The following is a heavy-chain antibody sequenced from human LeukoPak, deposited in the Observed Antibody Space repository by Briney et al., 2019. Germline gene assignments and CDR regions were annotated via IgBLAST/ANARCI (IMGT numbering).Heavy chain of an antibody. V-gene: IGHV4-59*08. Sequence: ASETLSLTCAASGGSISGYFWSWSRQPPGKGLEWIGYIYYTGSTIYNPSLRSRVTMSVDVSKNQFSLDLTSVTAADTAVYYCARHDPVGHFLRGMDVWGQGTTVTVSS. CDR3: ARHDPVGHFLRGMDV. D-gene: IGHD2/OR15-2a*01. CDR2: IYYTGST. J-gene: IGHJ6*02. CDR1: GGSISGYF.